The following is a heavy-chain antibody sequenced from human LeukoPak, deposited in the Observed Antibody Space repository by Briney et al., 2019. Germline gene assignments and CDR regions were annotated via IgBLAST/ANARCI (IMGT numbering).Heavy chain of an antibody. D-gene: IGHD6-19*01. J-gene: IGHJ4*02. CDR1: GGSISSSSYY. CDR2: IYYSGST. V-gene: IGHV4-39*07. CDR3: ARVAGIAVAGTPFDY. Sequence: PSETLSFTCTVSGGSISSSSYYWGWIRQPPGKGLEWIGSIYYSGSTYYNPSLKSRVTISVDTSKNQFSLKLSSVTAADTAVYYCARVAGIAVAGTPFDYWGQGTLVTVSS.